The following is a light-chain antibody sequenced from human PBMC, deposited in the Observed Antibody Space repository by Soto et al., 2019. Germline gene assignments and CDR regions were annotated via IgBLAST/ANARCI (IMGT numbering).Light chain of an antibody. CDR2: DAS. V-gene: IGKV1-17*03. J-gene: IGKJ5*01. CDR3: LQHKSYPIT. CDR1: QGISNY. Sequence: DIQMTQSPSAMSAFVGDRVTITCRASQGISNYLVWFQQKPGKVPKRLIYDASSLQTGVPSRFSGSGSGTEFTLTISSLQPEDFAPYYCLQHKSYPITFGQGTRLEIK.